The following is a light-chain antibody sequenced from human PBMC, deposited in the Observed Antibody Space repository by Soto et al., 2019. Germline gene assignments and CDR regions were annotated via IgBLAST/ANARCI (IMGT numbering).Light chain of an antibody. V-gene: IGKV1-39*01. CDR1: QTVIRY. CDR3: QQSYSTLFT. CDR2: AVS. J-gene: IGKJ3*01. Sequence: IQMTQFPSSLSASVGDRVTITCRAGQTVIRYLNWYQQKPGRAPNLLIYAVSNLQSGVPSRFSGSGSGTEFTLTISDLQPEDFATYYCQQSYSTLFTFGHRTKVEIK.